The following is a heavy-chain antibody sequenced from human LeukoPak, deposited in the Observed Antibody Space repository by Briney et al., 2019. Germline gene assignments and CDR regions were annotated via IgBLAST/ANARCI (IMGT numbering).Heavy chain of an antibody. Sequence: PGGSLRLSCAASGFTFSSYGMNWVRQAPGKGPEWVAVIWYNGNDKYYADSVKGRFTISRDNSKNTVYLQMNSLRAEDTAVYYCARDRSAYCGGDCYASAFYIWGQGTMVTVSS. D-gene: IGHD2-21*02. CDR2: IWYNGNDK. V-gene: IGHV3-33*01. CDR3: ARDRSAYCGGDCYASAFYI. J-gene: IGHJ3*02. CDR1: GFTFSSYG.